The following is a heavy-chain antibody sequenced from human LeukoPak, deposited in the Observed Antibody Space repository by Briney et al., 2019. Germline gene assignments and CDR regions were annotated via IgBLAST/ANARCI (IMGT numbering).Heavy chain of an antibody. CDR3: ARLSLLDTGYFNL. CDR1: GYSFTNYW. Sequence: PGESLKISCKGSGYSFTNYWIGWVRQMPGKGLEWMGIIYPRDSDTRYSPSFQGQVTISADKSISTAYLQWSSLKASDTAIYYCARLSLLDTGYFNLWGRGTLVTVSS. D-gene: IGHD3-3*01. CDR2: IYPRDSDT. J-gene: IGHJ2*01. V-gene: IGHV5-51*01.